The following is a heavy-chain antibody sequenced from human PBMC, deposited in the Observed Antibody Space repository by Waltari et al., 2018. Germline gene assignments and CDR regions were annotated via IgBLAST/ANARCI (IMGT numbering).Heavy chain of an antibody. V-gene: IGHV1-2*02. CDR2: INPNSGGT. CDR1: GYPFTCYY. D-gene: IGHD1-26*01. Sequence: QVQLVQAGAEVKKPGASVTVSCKPSGYPFTCYYIPWVRQAPGQGLEWMGLINPNSGGTNYAQKFQGRVTMTRDTSISTAYMELSRLRSDDTAVYYCARDHATPPYYYYYMDVWGKGTTVTVSS. CDR3: ARDHATPPYYYYYMDV. J-gene: IGHJ6*03.